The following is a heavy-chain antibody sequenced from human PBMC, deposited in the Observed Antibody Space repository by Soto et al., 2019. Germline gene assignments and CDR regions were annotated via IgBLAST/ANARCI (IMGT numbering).Heavy chain of an antibody. V-gene: IGHV6-1*01. CDR1: GHSVSSNSAV. Sequence: SHTVSLTCAISGHSVSSNSAVGASVRQSKTRGLEWLGRTYYCSKRCSEDAGSMRGRITINPDTSKNQYSQQLNSVTPEDTPVYFCSRWEQYSWRIFDSWGQGNLVTVSS. D-gene: IGHD1-26*01. CDR3: SRWEQYSWRIFDS. J-gene: IGHJ4*01. CDR2: TYYCSKRCS.